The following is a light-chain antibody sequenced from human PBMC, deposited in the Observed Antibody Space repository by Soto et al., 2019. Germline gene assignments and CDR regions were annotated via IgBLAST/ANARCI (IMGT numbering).Light chain of an antibody. J-gene: IGKJ1*01. V-gene: IGKV1-5*01. CDR3: QQYNRYAVT. CDR1: QSASTF. CDR2: DAS. Sequence: DIQVTQTPSTLSASVGDRVTITCRASQSASTFLAWYQQKPGQAPKLLIYDASTLQSGVPSRFSASGSGTEFALTISGLQPDDFAVYYCQQYNRYAVTFGRRTKV.